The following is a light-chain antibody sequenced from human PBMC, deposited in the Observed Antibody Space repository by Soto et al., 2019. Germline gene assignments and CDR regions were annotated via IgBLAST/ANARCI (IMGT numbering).Light chain of an antibody. CDR1: QGISSW. CDR3: QQYSDSSGA. J-gene: IGKJ1*01. Sequence: DIQMTQSPSSVSASVGERVTITCRASQGISSWLAWYQQKPGKAPKLLIFDASTLESGVPSRFSGSGSGTDFTLTISSLQPDGFATYYCQQYSDSSGAFGQGTKVDIK. V-gene: IGKV1-5*01. CDR2: DAS.